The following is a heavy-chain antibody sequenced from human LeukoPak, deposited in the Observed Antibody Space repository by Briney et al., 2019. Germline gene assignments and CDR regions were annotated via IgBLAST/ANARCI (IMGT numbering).Heavy chain of an antibody. CDR1: GFTFSSYS. Sequence: GGSLRLSCAASGFTFSSYSMNWVRQAPGEGLEWVSYISSGSSTIYYADSVKGRFTISRDNAKNSLYLQMNSLRAEDTSVFYCARVVGPDAFDIWGQGTMVTVSS. V-gene: IGHV3-48*01. CDR3: ARVVGPDAFDI. CDR2: ISSGSSTI. D-gene: IGHD1-26*01. J-gene: IGHJ3*02.